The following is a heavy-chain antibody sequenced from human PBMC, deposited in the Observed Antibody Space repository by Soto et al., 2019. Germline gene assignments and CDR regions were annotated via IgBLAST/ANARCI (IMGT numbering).Heavy chain of an antibody. J-gene: IGHJ3*02. Sequence: GSLRLSCAASGFTFSSYGMHWVRQAPGKGLEWVAVIWYDGSNKYYADSVKGRFTISRDNSKNTLYLQMNSLRAEDTAVYYCARDRSNWNYGLSAFDIWGQGTMVTVSS. D-gene: IGHD1-7*01. CDR3: ARDRSNWNYGLSAFDI. V-gene: IGHV3-33*01. CDR1: GFTFSSYG. CDR2: IWYDGSNK.